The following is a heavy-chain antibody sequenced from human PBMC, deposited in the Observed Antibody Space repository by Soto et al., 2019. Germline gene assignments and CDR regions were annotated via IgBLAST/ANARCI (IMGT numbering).Heavy chain of an antibody. D-gene: IGHD4-17*01. CDR3: ARRLRQSGNYWDSGAFDI. Sequence: QITLQESAPVLVRPTETLMLTCTYSGFSLSTSGVGVGWVRQPPGKALEWLAVIYWDDDKRYMPSLQNRLTITKDTSRNQVVLAMTHRLPMDTGTYYCARRLRQSGNYWDSGAFDIWGHGTVVAVS. J-gene: IGHJ3*02. CDR1: GFSLSTSGVG. CDR2: IYWDDDK. V-gene: IGHV2-5*02.